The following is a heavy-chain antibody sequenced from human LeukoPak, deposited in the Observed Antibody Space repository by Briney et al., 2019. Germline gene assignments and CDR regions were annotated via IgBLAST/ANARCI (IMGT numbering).Heavy chain of an antibody. D-gene: IGHD4-17*01. CDR3: AKDTTVTTHWSFDL. V-gene: IGHV3-23*01. CDR2: ISGSGGNT. CDR1: GFTFSSYA. Sequence: GGSLRLSCAASGFTFSSYAMSWVRQAPGKGLEWVSGISGSGGNTYYADSVKGRFSISRDNSKNTLYLQMNSLRAEDTAVYYCAKDTTVTTHWSFDLWGRGTLVTVSS. J-gene: IGHJ2*01.